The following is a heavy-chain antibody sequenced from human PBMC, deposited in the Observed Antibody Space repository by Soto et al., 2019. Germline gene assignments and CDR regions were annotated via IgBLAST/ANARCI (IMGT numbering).Heavy chain of an antibody. Sequence: SQTLSLTCTVSGGSISSYYWSWIRQPPGKGLEWIGYIYYSGSTNYNPSLKSRVTISVDTSKNQFSLKLSSVTAADTAVYYCARRLVAWQQLVGYYYYYMDVWGKGTTVTVSS. J-gene: IGHJ6*03. D-gene: IGHD6-13*01. CDR3: ARRLVAWQQLVGYYYYYMDV. CDR1: GGSISSYY. V-gene: IGHV4-59*08. CDR2: IYYSGST.